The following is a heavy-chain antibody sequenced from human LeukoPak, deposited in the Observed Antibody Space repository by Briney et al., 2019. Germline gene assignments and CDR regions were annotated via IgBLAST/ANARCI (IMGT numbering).Heavy chain of an antibody. CDR3: ARETPSWELPHDAFDI. D-gene: IGHD1-26*01. CDR2: ISAYNGNT. V-gene: IGHV1-18*01. J-gene: IGHJ3*02. CDR1: GHTFTTYG. Sequence: ASVKVSCKASGHTFTTYGISWVRQAPGQGLEWMGWISAYNGNTNYAQKLQGRVTMTTDTSTSTAYMELRSLRSDDTAVYYCARETPSWELPHDAFDIWGQGAIVTVSS.